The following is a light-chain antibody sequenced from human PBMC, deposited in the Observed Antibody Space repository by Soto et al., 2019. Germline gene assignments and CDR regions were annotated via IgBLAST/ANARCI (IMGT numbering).Light chain of an antibody. J-gene: IGLJ3*02. V-gene: IGLV1-47*01. CDR1: SSNIGSDF. CDR2: RNN. Sequence: QSVLTQPPSASGTPGQKVTISCSGSSSNIGSDFVYWFQQLPGTAPTLLIYRNNQRPSGVPDRFSGSKSGTSASLAISGLRSEDEADYYCASWDGSLRGWVFGGGTKLTVL. CDR3: ASWDGSLRGWV.